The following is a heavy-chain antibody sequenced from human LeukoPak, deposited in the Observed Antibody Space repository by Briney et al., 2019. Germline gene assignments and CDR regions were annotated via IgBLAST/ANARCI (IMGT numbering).Heavy chain of an antibody. V-gene: IGHV1-69*04. Sequence: EASVKVSCKASGGTFSSYAISWVRQAPGQGLEWMGRIIPILAISNYAQKFQGRVTITADKSTSTAYMELSSLRSEDTAVYYCARDRYYDFWSGYPDYWGQGTLVTVSS. J-gene: IGHJ4*02. CDR3: ARDRYYDFWSGYPDY. CDR1: GGTFSSYA. D-gene: IGHD3-3*01. CDR2: IIPILAIS.